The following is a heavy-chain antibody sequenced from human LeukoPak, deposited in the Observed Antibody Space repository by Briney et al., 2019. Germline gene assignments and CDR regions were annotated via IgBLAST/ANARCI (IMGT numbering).Heavy chain of an antibody. Sequence: SETLSLTCTVSGGSISSSSYYRGWIRQPPGKGLEWIGSIYYSGSTYYNPSLKSRVTISVDTSKNQFSLKLSSVTAADTAVYYCARHYLVVVPAAHYYYGMDVWGQGTTVTVSS. D-gene: IGHD2-2*01. J-gene: IGHJ6*02. V-gene: IGHV4-39*01. CDR2: IYYSGST. CDR1: GGSISSSSYY. CDR3: ARHYLVVVPAAHYYYGMDV.